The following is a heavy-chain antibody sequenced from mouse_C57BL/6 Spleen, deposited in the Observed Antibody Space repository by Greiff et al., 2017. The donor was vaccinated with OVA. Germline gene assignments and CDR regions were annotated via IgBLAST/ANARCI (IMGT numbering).Heavy chain of an antibody. D-gene: IGHD1-1*01. Sequence: VKLQESGPELVKPGASVKISCKASGYAFSSSWMNWVKQRPGKGLEWIGRIYPGDGDTNYNGKFKGKATLTADKSSSTAYMQLSSLTSEDSAVYFCARGDYGSSLYAMDCWGQGTSVTVSS. V-gene: IGHV1-82*01. J-gene: IGHJ4*01. CDR1: GYAFSSSW. CDR3: ARGDYGSSLYAMDC. CDR2: IYPGDGDT.